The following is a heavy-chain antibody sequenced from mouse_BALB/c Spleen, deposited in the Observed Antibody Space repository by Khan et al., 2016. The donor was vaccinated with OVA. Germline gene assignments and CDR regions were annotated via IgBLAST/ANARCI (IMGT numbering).Heavy chain of an antibody. V-gene: IGHV1-31*01. CDR2: IDPFSGGS. Sequence: VQLQQSGPELMQPGASVKISCKASGYSFTSYYIHWVMQRHGESLEWIGYIDPFSGGSTYNQQFKGKSTLTVDKSSSTAYIHLSNLTFEDSAVSYCTRHGYVAWFTDWSKGTLVTVSA. CDR1: GYSFTSYY. J-gene: IGHJ3*01. CDR3: TRHGYVAWFTD. D-gene: IGHD2-14*01.